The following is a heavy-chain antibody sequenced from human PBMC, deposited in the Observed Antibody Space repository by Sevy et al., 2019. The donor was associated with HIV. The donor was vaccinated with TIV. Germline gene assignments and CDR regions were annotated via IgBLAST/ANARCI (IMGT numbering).Heavy chain of an antibody. V-gene: IGHV3-7*01. CDR1: GFTFSPYW. CDR2: IRPDGGDK. D-gene: IGHD1-26*01. J-gene: IGHJ4*02. Sequence: GGSLRLSCAASGFTFSPYWMTWVRQAPGKGLEWVANIRPDGGDKYYVDSVKGRFTISRDNAKNSPFLQMNSRGADDTAMYYCARGVGLDCWGQGALVTVSS. CDR3: ARGVGLDC.